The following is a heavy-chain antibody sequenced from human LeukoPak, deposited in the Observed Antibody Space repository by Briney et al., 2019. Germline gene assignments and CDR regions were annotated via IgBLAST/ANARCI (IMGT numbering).Heavy chain of an antibody. CDR1: GFTFSSYW. V-gene: IGHV3-74*01. CDR2: TNSDGSST. D-gene: IGHD6-13*01. Sequence: PGGSLRLSCAASGFTFSSYWMHWVRQAPGKGLVWVSRTNSDGSSTSYADSVKGRFTISRDNAKNTLYLQMNSLRAEDTAVYYCARDFSSSWYYYYYYMDVWGKGTTVTVSS. J-gene: IGHJ6*03. CDR3: ARDFSSSWYYYYYYMDV.